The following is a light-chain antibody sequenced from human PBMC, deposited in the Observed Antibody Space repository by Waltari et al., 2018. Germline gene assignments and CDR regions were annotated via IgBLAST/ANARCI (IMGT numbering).Light chain of an antibody. CDR3: QQYYSTPPT. J-gene: IGKJ2*01. CDR2: WAA. CDR1: QTVFYSSTNKNY. Sequence: DIVMTQSPDSLAVALGEGATVNCKSSQTVFYSSTNKNYLAWYQQKPGKPPKLLLYWAATRESLVPDRFSDRGSETDFTLTIISLQAEDVAVYYCQQYYSTPPTFGQGTKLEI. V-gene: IGKV4-1*01.